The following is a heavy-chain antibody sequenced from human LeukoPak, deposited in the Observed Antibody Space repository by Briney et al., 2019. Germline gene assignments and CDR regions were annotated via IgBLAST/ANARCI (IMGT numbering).Heavy chain of an antibody. V-gene: IGHV3-53*01. CDR2: IYSGGST. CDR1: GFTVSSNY. D-gene: IGHD5-18*01. Sequence: PGGSLRLSCAASGFTVSSNYMSWVRQAPGKGLEWVSVIYSGGSTYYADSVKGRFTISRDNSKNTLYLQMNSLRAEDTAVYYCARAIHRASPLSFGGQGTLVTVSS. CDR3: ARAIHRASPLSF. J-gene: IGHJ4*02.